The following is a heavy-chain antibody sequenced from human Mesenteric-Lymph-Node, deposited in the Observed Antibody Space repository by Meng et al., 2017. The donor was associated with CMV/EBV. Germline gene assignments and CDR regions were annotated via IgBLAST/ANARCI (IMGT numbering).Heavy chain of an antibody. Sequence: GESLKISCAASGFTFSGYAMHWVRQAPGKGLEWVAFIRFDGGNQYYIESVKGRFTISRDNPKNTLYLQMNSLRAEDTAVYYCAREGSLYYYDSSVWGQGTLVTVSS. CDR1: GFTFSGYA. CDR3: AREGSLYYYDSSV. D-gene: IGHD3-22*01. CDR2: IRFDGGNQ. V-gene: IGHV3-30*02. J-gene: IGHJ4*02.